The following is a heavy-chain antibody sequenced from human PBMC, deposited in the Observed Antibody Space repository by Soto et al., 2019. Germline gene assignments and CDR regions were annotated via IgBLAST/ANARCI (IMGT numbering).Heavy chain of an antibody. Sequence: VKVSCKASGDTDTNYVISWVRQAPGQGLEWMGGIFPKFGTTYSAQKLQDRLTITADESTSTVYMQLSSLRLDDTAVYYCEAEMTFGKLSVVWGQGTTVTVS. CDR3: EAEMTFGKLSVV. CDR1: GDTDTNYV. J-gene: IGHJ6*02. D-gene: IGHD3-16*02. CDR2: IFPKFGTT. V-gene: IGHV1-69*13.